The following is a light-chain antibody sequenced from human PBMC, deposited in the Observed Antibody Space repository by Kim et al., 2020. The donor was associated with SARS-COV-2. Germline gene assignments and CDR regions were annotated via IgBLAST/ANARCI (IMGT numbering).Light chain of an antibody. Sequence: DIQITQSPSSLSASVGDRVIITCLTSQSISSHLNWYQQKPGKAPKLLIFAASSLQSGVPSRFSGSGSGTDFTLTITTLQPEDFATYYCQQGYSSRQITFGQGTRLEIK. CDR2: AAS. V-gene: IGKV1-39*01. CDR3: QQGYSSRQIT. CDR1: QSISSH. J-gene: IGKJ5*01.